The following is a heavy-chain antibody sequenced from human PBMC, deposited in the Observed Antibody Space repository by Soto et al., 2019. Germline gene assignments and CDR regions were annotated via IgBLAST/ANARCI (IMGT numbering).Heavy chain of an antibody. D-gene: IGHD5-18*01. V-gene: IGHV3-74*01. CDR1: GFTFSTYW. CDR2: IKNDGSGT. Sequence: EVQLVESGGGLVQPGGSLRLSCAASGFTFSTYWMHWVRQAPGKGLVWVSRIKNDGSGTYYVDSVEGRSTISRDNAKNRRSRQMNGLRAEDTAVNYCVRGYGEYYLANGYRGRHWGQRTGVTASP. J-gene: IGHJ4*02. CDR3: VRGYGEYYLANGYRGRH.